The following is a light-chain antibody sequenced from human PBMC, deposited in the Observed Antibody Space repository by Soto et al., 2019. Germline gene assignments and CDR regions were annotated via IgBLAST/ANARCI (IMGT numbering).Light chain of an antibody. CDR2: GAS. CDR1: QSVSRR. V-gene: IGKV3-20*01. CDR3: QQYGGSPIT. J-gene: IGKJ5*01. Sequence: SLSPGGRATLSCRASQSVSRRLAWYQRRPGQSPRLLISGASMRASGVPVRFIGSGSGTDFTLTITRLEPEDFAVYYCQQYGGSPITFGLGTRLEIK.